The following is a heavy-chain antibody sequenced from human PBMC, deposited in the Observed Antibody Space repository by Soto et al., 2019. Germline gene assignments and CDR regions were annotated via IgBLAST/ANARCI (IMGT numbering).Heavy chain of an antibody. Sequence: SVKVSCKASGCTFSSYAISWVRQAPGQGLEWMGGIIPIFGTANYAQKFQGRVTITADESTSTAYMELSSLRSEDTAVYYCASGPSKCFAGYYDYVWGSYPQYNWFDALGQGTQVTVSS. V-gene: IGHV1-69*13. CDR3: ASGPSKCFAGYYDYVWGSYPQYNWFDA. CDR1: GCTFSSYA. J-gene: IGHJ5*02. CDR2: IIPIFGTA. D-gene: IGHD3-16*02.